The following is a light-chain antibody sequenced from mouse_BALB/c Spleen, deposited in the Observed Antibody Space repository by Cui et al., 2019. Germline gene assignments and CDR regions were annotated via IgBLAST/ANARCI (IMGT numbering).Light chain of an antibody. Sequence: QIVLTQYPAIMSASPGEKVTITCSASSSVSYMHWFQQKPGTSPKLWIYSTSNLASGVPARFSGSGSGISYSLTISRMEAEDAATYYCQQRSSYPFTFGSGTKLEIK. CDR3: QQRSSYPFT. V-gene: IGKV4-57*01. CDR1: SSVSY. CDR2: STS. J-gene: IGKJ4*01.